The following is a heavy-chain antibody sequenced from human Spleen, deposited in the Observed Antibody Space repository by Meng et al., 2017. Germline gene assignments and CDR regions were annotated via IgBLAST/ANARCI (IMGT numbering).Heavy chain of an antibody. D-gene: IGHD3-10*01. CDR3: AREVPRITMLNWFDP. Sequence: QVPLQQWGAGLLKPSETLSLTCAAYGESLSGYYWSWIRQPPGKGLEWIGEINHSGSTNYNPSLKSRVTISVDTSKNQFSLKLSSVTAADTAVYYCAREVPRITMLNWFDPWGQGTLVTVSS. J-gene: IGHJ5*02. CDR2: INHSGST. CDR1: GESLSGYY. V-gene: IGHV4-34*01.